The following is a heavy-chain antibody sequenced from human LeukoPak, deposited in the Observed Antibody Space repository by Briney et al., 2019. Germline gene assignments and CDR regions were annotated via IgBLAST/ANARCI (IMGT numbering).Heavy chain of an antibody. CDR3: ARRGLGTAMAPYYYYMDV. V-gene: IGHV1-46*01. Sequence: ASVKVSCKASGYTFTSYYMHWVRQAPGQGLEWMGIINPSGGSTSYAQKFQGRVAMTRDMSTSTVYMELSSLRSEDTAVYYCARRGLGTAMAPYYYYMDVWGKGTTVTVSS. J-gene: IGHJ6*03. D-gene: IGHD5-18*01. CDR1: GYTFTSYY. CDR2: INPSGGST.